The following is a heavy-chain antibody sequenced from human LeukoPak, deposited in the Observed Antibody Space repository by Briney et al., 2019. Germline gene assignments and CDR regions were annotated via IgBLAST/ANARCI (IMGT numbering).Heavy chain of an antibody. CDR3: ARGWRQQLVLKEYYFDY. CDR1: GGSISSSNW. V-gene: IGHV4-4*02. D-gene: IGHD6-13*01. CDR2: IYHSGST. J-gene: IGHJ4*02. Sequence: SETLSLTCAVSGGSISSSNWWSWVRQPPGKGLEWIGEIYHSGSTNYNPSLKSRVAISEDKSKNQFSLKLSSVTAADTAVYYCARGWRQQLVLKEYYFDYWGQGTLVTVSS.